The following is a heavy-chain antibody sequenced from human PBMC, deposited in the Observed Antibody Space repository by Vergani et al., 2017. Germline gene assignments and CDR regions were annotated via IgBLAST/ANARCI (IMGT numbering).Heavy chain of an antibody. D-gene: IGHD1-26*01. J-gene: IGHJ4*02. CDR1: GYTFTSYG. Sequence: QVQLVQSGAEVKKPGASVKVSCKASGYTFTSYGISWVRQAPGQGLEWMGWISAYNGNTNYAQKLQGRVTMTTDTSTSTAYMELRSLRSDDTAVYYCARDRPSEWELLGGYFDYWGQGTLVTVSS. V-gene: IGHV1-18*01. CDR2: ISAYNGNT. CDR3: ARDRPSEWELLGGYFDY.